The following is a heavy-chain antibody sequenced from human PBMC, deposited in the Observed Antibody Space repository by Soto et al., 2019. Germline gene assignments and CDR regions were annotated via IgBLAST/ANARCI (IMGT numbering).Heavy chain of an antibody. D-gene: IGHD6-6*01. V-gene: IGHV4-31*03. CDR3: ARSIAARPADY. CDR2: IYYSGST. J-gene: IGHJ4*02. CDR1: GGSISSGGYY. Sequence: SETLSLTCTVSGGSISSGGYYWSWIRQHPGKGLEWIGYIYYSGSTYYNPSLKSRVTISVDTSKNQFSLKLSSVTAADTAVYYCARSIAARPADYWGQGTLVTVSS.